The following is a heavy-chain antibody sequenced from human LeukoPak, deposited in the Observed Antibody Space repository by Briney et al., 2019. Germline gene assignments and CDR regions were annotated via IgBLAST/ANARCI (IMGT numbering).Heavy chain of an antibody. CDR1: GFTFSSYA. Sequence: GGSLRLSCAASGFTFSSYAMSWVRQAPGKGLEWVSAISGSGGSTYYADSVKGRFTISRDNSKNTLYLQMNSLRAEDTAVYYCARDIAVAGTPIYWGQGTLVTVSS. V-gene: IGHV3-23*01. D-gene: IGHD6-19*01. J-gene: IGHJ4*02. CDR3: ARDIAVAGTPIY. CDR2: ISGSGGST.